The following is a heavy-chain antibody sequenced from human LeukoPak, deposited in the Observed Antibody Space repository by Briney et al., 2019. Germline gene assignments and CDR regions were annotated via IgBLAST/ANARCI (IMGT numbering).Heavy chain of an antibody. Sequence: QPGGSLRLSCAASGFSFSRYWMSWVRQAPGKGLEWVANIKEDGSEKYYVDSVKGRFTISRDNAKISLYLQMNSLRAEDTAVYYCSRRLCASGSYWSGSCYGMDVWGQGTTVTVSS. CDR2: IKEDGSEK. CDR3: SRRLCASGSYWSGSCYGMDV. CDR1: GFSFSRYW. J-gene: IGHJ6*02. V-gene: IGHV3-7*01. D-gene: IGHD3-10*01.